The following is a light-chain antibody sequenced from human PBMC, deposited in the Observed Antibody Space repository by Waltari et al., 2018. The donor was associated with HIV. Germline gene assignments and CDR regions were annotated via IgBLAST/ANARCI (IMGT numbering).Light chain of an antibody. V-gene: IGLV7-46*01. CDR3: LLSYGSVRL. Sequence: QTVVTQEPSLTVSPGGPVTLTCGSTTGTVTSDHHPYWFQQKPGQAPRTLIYVATDKHSWTPARFSPSFLGGKAALTLTAAQPEDEADYYCLLSYGSVRLFGGGTRLTV. CDR2: VAT. J-gene: IGLJ3*02. CDR1: TGTVTSDHH.